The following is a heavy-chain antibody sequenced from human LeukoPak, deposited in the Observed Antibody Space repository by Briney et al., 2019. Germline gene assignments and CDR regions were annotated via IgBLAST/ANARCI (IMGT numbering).Heavy chain of an antibody. V-gene: IGHV3-23*01. Sequence: GGSLRLSCAASGFNFNYYAMSWVRQAPGKGLEWVSSISDNEGRTYYTDSVKGRFTISRDRTKNTVYLQMHNLRADDTAVYFCARHDSFIPYWGQGTLVTVSS. CDR1: GFNFNYYA. CDR3: ARHDSFIPY. J-gene: IGHJ4*02. CDR2: ISDNEGRT. D-gene: IGHD5-18*01.